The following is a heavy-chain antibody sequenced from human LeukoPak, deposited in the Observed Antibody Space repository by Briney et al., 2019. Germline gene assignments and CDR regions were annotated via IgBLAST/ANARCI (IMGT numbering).Heavy chain of an antibody. J-gene: IGHJ4*02. CDR3: AREGSSGYYDY. D-gene: IGHD3-22*01. V-gene: IGHV3-53*01. CDR1: GFTVSSNY. CDR2: IYSGGST. Sequence: GGSLRLSCAASGFTVSSNYMSWVRQAPGKGLEWVSVIYSGGSTYYADSVKGRFTISRDNSKNTLYLQMNSLRAEDTAVYCCAREGSSGYYDYWGQGTLVTVSS.